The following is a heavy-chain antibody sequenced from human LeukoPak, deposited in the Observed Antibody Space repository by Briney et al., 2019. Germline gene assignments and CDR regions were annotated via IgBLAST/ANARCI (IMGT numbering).Heavy chain of an antibody. J-gene: IGHJ4*02. V-gene: IGHV4-59*12. CDR2: VYSSGNT. Sequence: KTSETLSLTYTVSDVSISIYYWSWIRQPPGKGLEWIGYVYSSGNTNYSPSLKGRAIISADTSKNQFSLKLSSVTAADTAVYYCARGVGSSSWYPHLYFDYWGQGTLVTVSS. CDR1: DVSISIYY. D-gene: IGHD6-13*01. CDR3: ARGVGSSSWYPHLYFDY.